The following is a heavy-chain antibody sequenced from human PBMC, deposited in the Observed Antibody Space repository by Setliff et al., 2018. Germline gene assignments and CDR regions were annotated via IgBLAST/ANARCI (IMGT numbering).Heavy chain of an antibody. D-gene: IGHD3-3*01. CDR3: ARDTYIGDFWSGYYIQGRFDP. CDR2: INPNSGGT. CDR1: GYTFTGYY. Sequence: ASVKVSCKASGYTFTGYYMHWVRQAPGQGLEWMGWINPNSGGTNYSQKFQGRVTITRDTSASTAYMELSSLRSEDTAVYYCARDTYIGDFWSGYYIQGRFDPWGQGTLGTVS. V-gene: IGHV1-2*02. J-gene: IGHJ5*02.